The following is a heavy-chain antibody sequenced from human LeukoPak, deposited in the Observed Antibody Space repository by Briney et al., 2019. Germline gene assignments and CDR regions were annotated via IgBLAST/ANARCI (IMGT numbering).Heavy chain of an antibody. Sequence: ASVNVSCKASGYTFTSYYMHWVRQAPGQGLEWMGIINPSGGSTSYAQKFQGRVTMTWDTSTSTVYMELSSLRSEDTAVYYCARGGRGSVVVVTAILDYWGQGTLVTVSS. CDR3: ARGGRGSVVVVTAILDY. J-gene: IGHJ4*02. CDR1: GYTFTSYY. V-gene: IGHV1-46*01. CDR2: INPSGGST. D-gene: IGHD2-21*02.